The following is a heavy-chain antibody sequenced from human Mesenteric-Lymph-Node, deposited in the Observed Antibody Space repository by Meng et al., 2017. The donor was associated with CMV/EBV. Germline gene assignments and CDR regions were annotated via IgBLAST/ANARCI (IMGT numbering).Heavy chain of an antibody. D-gene: IGHD3-3*01. CDR1: GDSISRYY. CDR2: ITDSGST. J-gene: IGHJ6*02. Sequence: SETLSLTCTVSGDSISRYYWSWIRQPPGKGLEWIGYITDSGSTYYNPSLMSRVTISVDTSKNQFSLKLSSVTAADTAVYYCARALKVWSGYYYHYYGMDVWGQGTTVTVSS. CDR3: ARALKVWSGYYYHYYGMDV. V-gene: IGHV4-59*12.